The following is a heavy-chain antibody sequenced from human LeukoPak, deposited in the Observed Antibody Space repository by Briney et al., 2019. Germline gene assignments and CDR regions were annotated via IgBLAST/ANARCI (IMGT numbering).Heavy chain of an antibody. CDR3: ATEAVAATR. J-gene: IGHJ4*02. CDR1: GYTFTSYG. CDR2: FDPEDGET. Sequence: ASVKVSCKASGYTFTSYGISWVRQAPGKGLEWMGGFDPEDGETIYAQKFQGRVTMTEDTSTDTAYMELSSLRSEDTAVYYCATEAVAATRWGQGTLVTVSS. D-gene: IGHD6-19*01. V-gene: IGHV1-24*01.